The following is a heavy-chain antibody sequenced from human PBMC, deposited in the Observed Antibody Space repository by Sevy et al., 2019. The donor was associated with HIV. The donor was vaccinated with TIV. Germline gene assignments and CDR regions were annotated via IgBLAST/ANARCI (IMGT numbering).Heavy chain of an antibody. CDR1: GFTFSGSA. CDR2: IRSKANSYAT. J-gene: IGHJ4*02. D-gene: IGHD3-22*01. CDR3: TRRGSHYDSSGYYDTIDY. Sequence: GGSLRLSCAASGFTFSGSAMHWVRQASGKGLEWVGRIRSKANSYATAYAASVKGRFTISRDDSKNTAYLQMNSLKTEDTAVYYCTRRGSHYDSSGYYDTIDYWGQGTLVTVSS. V-gene: IGHV3-73*01.